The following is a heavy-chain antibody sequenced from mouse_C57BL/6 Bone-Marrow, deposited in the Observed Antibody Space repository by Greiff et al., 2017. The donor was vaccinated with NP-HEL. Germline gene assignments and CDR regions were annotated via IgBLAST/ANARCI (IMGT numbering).Heavy chain of an antibody. Sequence: QVQLKQPGAELVKPGASVKMSCKASGYTFTSYWITWVKQRPGQGLEWIGDIYPGSGSTNYNEKFKSKATLTVDTSSSTAYMQLSSLTSEDSAVYYCAAYYGSSSSFAYWGQGTLVTVSA. D-gene: IGHD1-1*01. CDR3: AAYYGSSSSFAY. CDR2: IYPGSGST. J-gene: IGHJ3*01. CDR1: GYTFTSYW. V-gene: IGHV1-55*01.